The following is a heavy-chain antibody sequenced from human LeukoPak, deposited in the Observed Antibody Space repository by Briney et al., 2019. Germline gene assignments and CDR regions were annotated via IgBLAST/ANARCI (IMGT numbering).Heavy chain of an antibody. V-gene: IGHV3-21*01. J-gene: IGHJ4*02. D-gene: IGHD3-16*01. CDR2: ISPSSSYI. CDR1: GFTLSSYK. Sequence: GWSLRLSCAASGFTLSSYKMTWVRQAPGKGLEWVASISPSSSYIYYGDSLKGRVTVSRDNAKNSLFLQMSSLRAEDTAIYYCARDLTGGEYFDSWGQGTLVSVSS. CDR3: ARDLTGGEYFDS.